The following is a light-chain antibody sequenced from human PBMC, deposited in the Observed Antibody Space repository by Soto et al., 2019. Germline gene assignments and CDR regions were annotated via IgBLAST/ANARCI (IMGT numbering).Light chain of an antibody. CDR3: QQYENLPT. Sequence: DIQMTKSTSYLSASVGDRVTITCQARQNINNYLNWYQQKPGRAPKLLIYDASNLEAGVPSRFRGSGSGTDFTFTISRLQPEDIATYYCQQYENLPTFAQGTRLEIK. V-gene: IGKV1-33*01. J-gene: IGKJ5*01. CDR2: DAS. CDR1: QNINNY.